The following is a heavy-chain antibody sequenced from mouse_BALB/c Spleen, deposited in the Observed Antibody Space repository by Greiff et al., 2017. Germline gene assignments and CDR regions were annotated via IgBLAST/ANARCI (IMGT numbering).Heavy chain of an antibody. V-gene: IGHV5-12-1*01. CDR3: ARSSYGNYFDY. CDR2: ISSGGGST. J-gene: IGHJ2*01. D-gene: IGHD2-10*02. CDR1: GFAFSSYD. Sequence: EVHLVESGGGLVKPGGSLKLSCAASGFAFSSYDMSWVRQTPEKRLEWVAYISSGGGSTYYPDTVKGRFTISRDNAKNTLYLQMSSLKSEDTAMYYCARSSYGNYFDYWGQGTTLTVSS.